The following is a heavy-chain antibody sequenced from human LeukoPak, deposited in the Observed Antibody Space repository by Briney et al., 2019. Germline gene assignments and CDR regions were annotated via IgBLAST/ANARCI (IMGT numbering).Heavy chain of an antibody. CDR2: IYTSGST. V-gene: IGHV4-38-2*02. J-gene: IGHJ4*02. CDR3: AGVVRGPAGGIDY. Sequence: PSETLSLTCTVSGYSISSGYYWGWIRQPPGKGLEWIGRIYTSGSTNYNPSLKSRVTMSVDTSKNQFSLKLSSVTAADTALYYCAGVVRGPAGGIDYWGQGTLVTVSS. D-gene: IGHD4-23*01. CDR1: GYSISSGYY.